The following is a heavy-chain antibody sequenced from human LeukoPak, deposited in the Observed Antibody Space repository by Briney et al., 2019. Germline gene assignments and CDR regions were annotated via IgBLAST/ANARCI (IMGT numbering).Heavy chain of an antibody. D-gene: IGHD1-26*01. Sequence: GGSLRLSCAASGFTFSSYWMSWVRQTPGKGLEWVANIKQDGSEKYYVDSVKGRFTISRDNAKNSLYLQMNSLRDEDTAVYFCARERPVGATPFDFWGQGTLVTVSS. CDR3: ARERPVGATPFDF. CDR2: IKQDGSEK. J-gene: IGHJ4*02. CDR1: GFTFSSYW. V-gene: IGHV3-7*01.